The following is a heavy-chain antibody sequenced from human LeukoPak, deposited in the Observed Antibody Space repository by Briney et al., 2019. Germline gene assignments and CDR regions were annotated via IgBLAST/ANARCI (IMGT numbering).Heavy chain of an antibody. Sequence: SETLSLTCTVSGGSISSYYWSWIRQPPGKGLEWIGSVYYTGGTYNNPSLKSRLTISIDASRNQFSLKLSSVTAADTAVYYCTQERAGTIVDSWGQGTLVTVSS. J-gene: IGHJ5*01. CDR1: GGSISSYY. CDR2: VYYTGGT. CDR3: TQERAGTIVDS. D-gene: IGHD1-7*01. V-gene: IGHV4-59*05.